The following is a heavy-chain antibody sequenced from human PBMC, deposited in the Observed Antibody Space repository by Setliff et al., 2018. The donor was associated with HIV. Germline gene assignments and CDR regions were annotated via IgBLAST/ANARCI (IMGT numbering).Heavy chain of an antibody. V-gene: IGHV3-30*02. CDR3: AKDLTRGYYDSSGYYDY. CDR1: GFTFSSYP. J-gene: IGHJ4*02. D-gene: IGHD3-22*01. Sequence: GSLRLSCAVSGFTFSSYPMTWVRQAPGKGLEWVAFIRYDGSNKLYADSVKGRFTISRDNSKNMLYLEMNSLRAEDSAVYYCAKDLTRGYYDSSGYYDYWGQGTRVTVSS. CDR2: IRYDGSNK.